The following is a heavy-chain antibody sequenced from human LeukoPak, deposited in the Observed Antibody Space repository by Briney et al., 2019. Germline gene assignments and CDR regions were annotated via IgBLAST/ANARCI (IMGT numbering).Heavy chain of an antibody. J-gene: IGHJ3*02. Sequence: GGSLRLSCAASGFAFSSYEMNWVRQAPGKGLEWVSYITDSGSTIYYADSVKGRFTASRDNAKNSLHLLMNSLRAEDTAVYYCAKPARTDAFDIWGQGTMITVSS. V-gene: IGHV3-48*03. D-gene: IGHD1-14*01. CDR3: AKPARTDAFDI. CDR1: GFAFSSYE. CDR2: ITDSGSTI.